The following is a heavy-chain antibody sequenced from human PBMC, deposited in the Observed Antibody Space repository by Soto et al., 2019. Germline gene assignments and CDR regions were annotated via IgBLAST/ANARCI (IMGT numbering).Heavy chain of an antibody. D-gene: IGHD3-10*01. CDR2: IHYSGST. V-gene: IGHV4-30-4*01. J-gene: IGHJ4*02. CDR3: AREGDAFGAPFDH. CDR1: GGSISSGDYY. Sequence: QVQLQESGPGLVKPSQTLSLTCTVSGGSISSGDYYWSWIRQPPGKGLEWIGYIHYSGSTHYSPSLKRRVTISVDTSKNQFSLKVRSLTAADTAVYYCAREGDAFGAPFDHWGQGTLVTVSS.